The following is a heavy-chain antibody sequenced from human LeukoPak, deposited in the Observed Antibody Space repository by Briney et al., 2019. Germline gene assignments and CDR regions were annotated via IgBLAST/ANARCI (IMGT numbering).Heavy chain of an antibody. CDR3: AKSGYSSGWYRGYFDY. J-gene: IGHJ4*02. V-gene: IGHV4-59*01. CDR2: NSGST. Sequence: SETPSLTCTVSGDSISSYYWSWIRQPPGKGLEWIGYNSGSTNYNPSLKSRVTISVNTSKNQFSLKLSSVTAADTAVYYCAKSGYSSGWYRGYFDYWGQGTLVTVSS. CDR1: GDSISSYY. D-gene: IGHD6-19*01.